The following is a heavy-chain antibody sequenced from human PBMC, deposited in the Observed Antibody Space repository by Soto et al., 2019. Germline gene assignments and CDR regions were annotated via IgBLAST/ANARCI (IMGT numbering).Heavy chain of an antibody. Sequence: PGGSLRISCAASVFTFSIQAMSWVRQAPGKGLEWVSSISGSGGSTYYADSVKGRLTISRDNSKSTLYLQMNSLRAEDTALYYCAKEFFVRGVPTLSFGMDVWGQGTTVTVS. CDR2: ISGSGGST. CDR1: VFTFSIQA. D-gene: IGHD3-10*01. J-gene: IGHJ6*02. V-gene: IGHV3-23*01. CDR3: AKEFFVRGVPTLSFGMDV.